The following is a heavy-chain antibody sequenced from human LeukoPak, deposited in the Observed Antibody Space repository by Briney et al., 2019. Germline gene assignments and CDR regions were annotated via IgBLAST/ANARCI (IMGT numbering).Heavy chain of an antibody. CDR2: INHSGST. V-gene: IGHV4-34*01. CDR3: ARESYYGSGPVGY. D-gene: IGHD3-10*01. CDR1: GESMLGYF. Sequence: SETLSLTCGVYGESMLGYFWTWIRQPPGKGLEWIGEINHSGSTNYNPSLKSRVTISVDTSKKQFSLKLNSVTAADTAVYYCARESYYGSGPVGYWGQGTLVTVSS. J-gene: IGHJ4*02.